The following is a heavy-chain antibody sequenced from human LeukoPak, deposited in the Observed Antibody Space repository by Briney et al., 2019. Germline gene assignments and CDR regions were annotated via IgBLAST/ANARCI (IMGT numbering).Heavy chain of an antibody. CDR3: ASSNYDILTGYTQNPFDY. CDR1: GVSISSGDYY. D-gene: IGHD3-9*01. CDR2: IYYSGST. V-gene: IGHV4-61*08. Sequence: PSETLSLTCTVSGVSISSGDYYWSWIRQHPGKGLEWIGYIYYSGSTNYNPSLKSRVTISVGTSKNQFSLKLSSVTAADTAVYYCASSNYDILTGYTQNPFDYWGQGTLVTVSS. J-gene: IGHJ4*02.